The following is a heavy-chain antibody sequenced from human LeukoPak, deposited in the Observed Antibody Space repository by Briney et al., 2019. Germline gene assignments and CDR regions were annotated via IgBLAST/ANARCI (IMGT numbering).Heavy chain of an antibody. J-gene: IGHJ6*02. Sequence: SETLSLTCTVSGGSISSSSYYWGWIRQAPGKGLEWIGSIYYSGSTNYNPSLKSRVTISVDTSKNQFSLKLSSVTAADTAVYYCARDKLRLHYYGSGSSPPTAYYYGMDVWGQGTTVTVSS. CDR1: GGSISSSSYY. D-gene: IGHD3-10*01. CDR3: ARDKLRLHYYGSGSSPPTAYYYGMDV. V-gene: IGHV4-39*07. CDR2: IYYSGST.